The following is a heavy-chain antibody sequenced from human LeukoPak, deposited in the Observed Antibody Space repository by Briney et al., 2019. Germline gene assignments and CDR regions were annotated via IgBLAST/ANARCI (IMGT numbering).Heavy chain of an antibody. CDR1: GFTVISNS. V-gene: IGHV3-53*01. CDR3: ARRAGAYSHPYDY. J-gene: IGHJ4*02. CDR2: IYSDNT. Sequence: PGGSLRLSCTVSGFTVISNSMSWVRQAPRKGLEWVPSIYSDNTHYSDSAKGRFTISRDNSNNTLYLQMNSLRAEDTAVYYCARRAGAYSHPYDYWGQGTLVTVSS. D-gene: IGHD4/OR15-4a*01.